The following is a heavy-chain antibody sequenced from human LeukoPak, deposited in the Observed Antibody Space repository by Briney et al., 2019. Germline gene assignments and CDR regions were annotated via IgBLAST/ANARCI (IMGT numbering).Heavy chain of an antibody. V-gene: IGHV3-7*01. CDR1: GFTFSSYW. CDR3: ARDKILYYYDSSGGFDY. Sequence: GGSLRLSCAASGFTFSSYWMSWVRQAPGKGLEWVANIKQDGSEKYYVDSVKGRFTISRDNAKNSLYLQMSSLRAEDTAVYYCARDKILYYYDSSGGFDYWGQGTLVTVSS. CDR2: IKQDGSEK. D-gene: IGHD3-22*01. J-gene: IGHJ4*02.